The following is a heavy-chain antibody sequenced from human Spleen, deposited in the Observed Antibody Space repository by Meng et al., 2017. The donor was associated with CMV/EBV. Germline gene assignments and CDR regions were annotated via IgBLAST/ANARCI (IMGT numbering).Heavy chain of an antibody. CDR3: ARDGQFWSGYPLGY. CDR1: GFTFSSYE. CDR2: ISSSGSTI. D-gene: IGHD3-3*01. V-gene: IGHV3-48*03. Sequence: GESLKISCAASGFTFSSYEMNWVRQAPGKGLEWVSYISSSGSTIYYADSVKGRFTISRDNVKNSLYLQMNSLRAEDTAVYYCARDGQFWSGYPLGYWGQGTLVTVSS. J-gene: IGHJ4*02.